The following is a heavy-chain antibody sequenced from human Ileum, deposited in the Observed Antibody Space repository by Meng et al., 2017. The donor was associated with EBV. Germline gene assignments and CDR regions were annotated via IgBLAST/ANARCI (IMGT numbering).Heavy chain of an antibody. V-gene: IGHV4-34*01. CDR2: INHSGST. CDR1: GGSCRGYY. CDR3: ARVGQWLPIDY. D-gene: IGHD6-19*01. J-gene: IGHJ4*02. Sequence: QVTVHSGVAGRFTPLETLSPPGAVYGGSCRGYYWSWIRQPPGKGLEWIGEINHSGSTNYNPSLKSRVTISVDKSKDQFSLNLSSVTAADTAVYYCARVGQWLPIDYWGQGTLVTVSS.